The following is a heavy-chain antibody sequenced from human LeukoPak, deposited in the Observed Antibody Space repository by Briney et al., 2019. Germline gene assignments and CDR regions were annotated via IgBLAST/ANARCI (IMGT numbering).Heavy chain of an antibody. V-gene: IGHV3-11*05. CDR2: ISSSSHYT. D-gene: IGHD1-14*01. J-gene: IGHJ4*02. CDR1: GFTFRDRY. CDR3: VTETTEGAKDY. Sequence: GGSQRLSCAASGFTFRDRYMGWVRQAPGKGLAWVSYISSSSHYTNYGASVRGRFIISRDNARDSLYLQMNSLRVEDTAIYYCVTETTEGAKDYWGQGTLVTVSS.